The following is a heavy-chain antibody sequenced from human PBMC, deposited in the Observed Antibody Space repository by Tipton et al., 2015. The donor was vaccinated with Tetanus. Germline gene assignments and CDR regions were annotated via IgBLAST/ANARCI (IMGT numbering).Heavy chain of an antibody. CDR3: ARGAVITGTTFSSYYGLDV. D-gene: IGHD1-7*01. CDR2: VNPKNGVT. J-gene: IGHJ6*02. Sequence: QSGPEVKKPGASVKVSCKASGYTFTGYHLHWVRQAPGQGFEWMGWVNPKNGVTDSAQKFQGRVALTRDTSINTAYMELSRLGSDDAAVYYCARGAVITGTTFSSYYGLDVGGQGTTVAVSS. CDR1: GYTFTGYH. V-gene: IGHV1-2*02.